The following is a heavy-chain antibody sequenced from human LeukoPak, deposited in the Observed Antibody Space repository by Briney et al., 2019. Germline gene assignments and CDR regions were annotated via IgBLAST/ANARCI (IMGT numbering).Heavy chain of an antibody. D-gene: IGHD6-13*01. V-gene: IGHV4-59*01. CDR3: ARGPTRWASWFDP. CDR1: GGSISSYY. CDR2: IYYSGST. J-gene: IGHJ5*02. Sequence: SETLSLTCTVSGGSISSYYWSWIRQPPGKGLEWIGYIYYSGSTNYNPSLKSRVTISVDTSKNQFSLKLSSVTAADTAVYYCARGPTRWASWFDPWGQGTLVTVSS.